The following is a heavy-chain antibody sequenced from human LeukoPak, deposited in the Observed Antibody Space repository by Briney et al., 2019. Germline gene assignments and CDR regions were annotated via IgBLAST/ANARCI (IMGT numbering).Heavy chain of an antibody. J-gene: IGHJ4*02. CDR3: AREEGYCSSTSCSYFDY. V-gene: IGHV4-59*12. CDR1: GGSTSNYY. D-gene: IGHD2-2*01. CDR2: IYYSGST. Sequence: SETLSLTCTVSGGSTSNYYWSWIRQPPGKGLEWIGYIYYSGSTNYNPSLKSRVTMSVDTSKNQFSLKLSSVTAADTAVYYCAREEGYCSSTSCSYFDYWGQGTLVTVSS.